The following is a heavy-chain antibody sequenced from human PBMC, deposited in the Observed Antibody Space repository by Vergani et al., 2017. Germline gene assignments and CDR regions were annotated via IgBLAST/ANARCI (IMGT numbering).Heavy chain of an antibody. CDR2: ISSSSSYI. CDR1: GFTFSSYS. J-gene: IGHJ4*02. Sequence: EVQLVESGGGLVKPGGSLRLSCAASGFTFSSYSMNWVRQAPGKGLEWVSSISSSSSYIYYADSVKGRFTISRDNANNSLYLQMNSLRAEDTAVYYCARDDGGNIGVVVAAFDYWGQGTLVTVSS. D-gene: IGHD2-15*01. CDR3: ARDDGGNIGVVVAAFDY. V-gene: IGHV3-21*01.